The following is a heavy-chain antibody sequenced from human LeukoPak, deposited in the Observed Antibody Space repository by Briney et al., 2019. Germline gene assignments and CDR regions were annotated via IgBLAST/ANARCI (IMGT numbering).Heavy chain of an antibody. Sequence: PGGSLRLSCAASGFTFSSYGMHWVRQAPGKGLEWVAVISYDGSNKYYADSVKGRFTISRDNSKNTLYLQMNSLRSEDTAVYYCARGTPSGWHGAVYWGQGTLVTVSS. CDR1: GFTFSSYG. J-gene: IGHJ4*02. V-gene: IGHV3-30*03. CDR2: ISYDGSNK. D-gene: IGHD6-19*01. CDR3: ARGTPSGWHGAVY.